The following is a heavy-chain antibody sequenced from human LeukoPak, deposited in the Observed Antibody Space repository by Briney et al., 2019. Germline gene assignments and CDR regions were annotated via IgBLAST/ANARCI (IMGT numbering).Heavy chain of an antibody. CDR1: GDSVSSNSAA. V-gene: IGHV6-1*01. CDR2: TYYRSTWYN. D-gene: IGHD3-10*02. J-gene: IGHJ4*02. Sequence: SQTLSLTCAISGDSVSSNSAAWNWIRQSPSRGLEWLGRTYYRSTWYNDYAVSVKSRLTINPDTSKNQFSLQLNSVTPEDTAVYYCARDYLLFGDFLYFDYWGQGIRVTVSS. CDR3: ARDYLLFGDFLYFDY.